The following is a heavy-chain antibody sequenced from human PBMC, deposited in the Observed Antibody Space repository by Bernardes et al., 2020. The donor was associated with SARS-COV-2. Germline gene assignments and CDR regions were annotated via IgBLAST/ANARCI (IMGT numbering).Heavy chain of an antibody. V-gene: IGHV2-5*02. J-gene: IGHJ4*02. CDR2: IYLDDDK. CDR1: GFSLSTSGVG. CDR3: AHRRLRGLLSSSWSDFDY. D-gene: IGHD6-13*01. Sequence: SGPTLVKPTQTLTLTCTFSGFSLSTSGVGVGGIRHPPGMALEWLALIYLDDDKRYSPSLKSRLTITKDTSKNQVVLTMTNMDPVDTATYYCAHRRLRGLLSSSWSDFDYWGQGTLVTVSS.